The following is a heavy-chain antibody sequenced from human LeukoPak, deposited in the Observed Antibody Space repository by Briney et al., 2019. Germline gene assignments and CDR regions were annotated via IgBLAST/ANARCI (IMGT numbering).Heavy chain of an antibody. CDR2: IKQDGSEK. V-gene: IGHV3-7*01. D-gene: IGHD6-13*01. Sequence: GGSLRLSCAASGFTFSSYWMSWVRQAPGKGLEWVANIKQDGSEKYYVDSVKGRFTISRDNSKNTLYLQMNSLRAEDTAVYYCAKSPGIAAAAPNGFDYWGQGTLVTVSS. J-gene: IGHJ4*02. CDR3: AKSPGIAAAAPNGFDY. CDR1: GFTFSSYW.